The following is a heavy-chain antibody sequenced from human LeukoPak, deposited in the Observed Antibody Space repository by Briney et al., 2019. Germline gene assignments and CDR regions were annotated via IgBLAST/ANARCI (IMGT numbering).Heavy chain of an antibody. J-gene: IGHJ4*02. CDR1: GYTFTSYG. D-gene: IGHD1-26*01. Sequence: ASVKVSCKASGYTFTSYGITWVRQAPGQGLEWMGWISTYNGDTNYAQKVQGRVTVTTDTSTRTAYMELRSLRSDDTAVYYCARDLELGGATNSVSYYWGQGTLVTVSS. V-gene: IGHV1-18*01. CDR3: ARDLELGGATNSVSYY. CDR2: ISTYNGDT.